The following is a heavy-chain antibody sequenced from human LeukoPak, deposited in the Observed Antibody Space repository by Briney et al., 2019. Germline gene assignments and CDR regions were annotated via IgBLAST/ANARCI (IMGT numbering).Heavy chain of an antibody. V-gene: IGHV4-34*01. Sequence: SETLSLTCAVYGGSFSGYYWSWIRQPPGKGLEWIGEINHSGSTNYNPSLKSRVTMSVDTSKNQFSLKLSSVTAADTAVYYCARVYDSSGYYWDYYYYGMDVWGKGTTVTVSS. D-gene: IGHD3-22*01. CDR1: GGSFSGYY. J-gene: IGHJ6*04. CDR3: ARVYDSSGYYWDYYYYGMDV. CDR2: INHSGST.